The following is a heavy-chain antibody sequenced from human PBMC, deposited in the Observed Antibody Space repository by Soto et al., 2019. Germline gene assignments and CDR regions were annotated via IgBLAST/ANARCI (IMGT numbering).Heavy chain of an antibody. CDR3: ARETLKDDFWSGYYTYGMDV. Sequence: VKVSCKASGGTFSSYAISWVRQAPGQGLEWMGGIIPIFGTANYAQKFQGRVTITADESTSTAYMELSSLRSEDTAVYYCARETLKDDFWSGYYTYGMDVWGXGTTVNVSS. CDR2: IIPIFGTA. CDR1: GGTFSSYA. D-gene: IGHD3-3*01. J-gene: IGHJ6*02. V-gene: IGHV1-69*13.